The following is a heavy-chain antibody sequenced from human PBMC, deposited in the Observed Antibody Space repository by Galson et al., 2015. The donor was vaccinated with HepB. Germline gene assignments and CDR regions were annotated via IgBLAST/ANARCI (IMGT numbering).Heavy chain of an antibody. V-gene: IGHV3-20*04. D-gene: IGHD3-10*01. Sequence: SLRLSCAASGFTFDDYGMSWVRQAPGKGLEWVSGINWNGGSTGYADSVKGRFTISRDDAKNSLYLQMNSLRAEDTALYYCARGGKTGPNYYGSGIPLQVAFDIWGQGTMVTVSS. CDR3: ARGGKTGPNYYGSGIPLQVAFDI. CDR1: GFTFDDYG. J-gene: IGHJ3*02. CDR2: INWNGGST.